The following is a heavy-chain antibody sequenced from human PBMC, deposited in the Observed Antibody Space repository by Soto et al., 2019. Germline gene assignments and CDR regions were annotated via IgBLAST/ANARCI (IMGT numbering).Heavy chain of an antibody. J-gene: IGHJ4*02. D-gene: IGHD5-18*01. CDR3: ARSGYSYGPNPLLY. CDR1: GGSISSGGYY. CDR2: IYYSGST. Sequence: QVQLQESGPGLVKPSQTLSLTCTVSGGSISSGGYYWSWIRQHPGKGLEWIGYIYYSGSTYYNPSLKSRVTISVATSKNKFSLKLSSVTAADTAVYYCARSGYSYGPNPLLYWGQGTLVTVSS. V-gene: IGHV4-31*03.